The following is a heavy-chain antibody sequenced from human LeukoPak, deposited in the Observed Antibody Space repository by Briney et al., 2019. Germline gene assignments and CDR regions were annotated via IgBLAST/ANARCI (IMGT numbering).Heavy chain of an antibody. Sequence: PGGSLRLSCAASGFTFSSYAMHWVRQAPGKGLEWVAVISYDGSNKYYADSVKGRFTISRDNSKNTLYLQMNSLRAEDTAVYYCAKAPPTYYYGSGTWDYWGQGTLVTVSS. D-gene: IGHD3-10*01. CDR2: ISYDGSNK. CDR3: AKAPPTYYYGSGTWDY. V-gene: IGHV3-30*04. CDR1: GFTFSSYA. J-gene: IGHJ4*02.